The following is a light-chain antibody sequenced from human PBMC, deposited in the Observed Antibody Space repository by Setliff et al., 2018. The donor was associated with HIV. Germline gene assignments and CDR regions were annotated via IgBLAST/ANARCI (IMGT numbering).Light chain of an antibody. Sequence: QSVLTQPASVSGSPGQSITISCTGTSSDVGGYNYVSWYQQHPGKAPKLMISDVSNRPSGVSNRFSGSKSGNTASLTISGLQAEDEADYYCSSYTSITPLYVFGTGTKVTV. CDR3: SSYTSITPLYV. CDR2: DVS. V-gene: IGLV2-14*03. CDR1: SSDVGGYNY. J-gene: IGLJ1*01.